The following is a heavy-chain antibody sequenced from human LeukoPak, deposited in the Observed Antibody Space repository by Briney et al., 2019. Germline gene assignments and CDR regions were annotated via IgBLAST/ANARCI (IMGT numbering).Heavy chain of an antibody. CDR2: IYSGGST. D-gene: IGHD4-17*01. J-gene: IGHJ4*02. Sequence: GGSLRLSCAASGXTVSSNYMSWVRQAPGKGLEWVSVIYSGGSTYYADSVKGRFTISRDNSKNTLYLQMSSLRAEDTAVYYCVRGATVNDVDYWGQGTLVTVSS. CDR1: GXTVSSNY. CDR3: VRGATVNDVDY. V-gene: IGHV3-53*05.